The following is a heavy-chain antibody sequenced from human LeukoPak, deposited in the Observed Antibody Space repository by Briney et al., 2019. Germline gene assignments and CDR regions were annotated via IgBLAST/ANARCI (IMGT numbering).Heavy chain of an antibody. CDR1: GGSFSGYY. CDR3: ARGAPQDIVVVPAAPSFDY. CDR2: INHSGST. D-gene: IGHD2-2*01. V-gene: IGHV4-34*01. Sequence: SETLSLTCAVYGGSFSGYYWSWIRQPPGKGLKWIGEINHSGSTNYNPSLKSRVTISVDTSKNQFSLKLSSVTAADTAVYYCARGAPQDIVVVPAAPSFDYWGQGTLVTVSS. J-gene: IGHJ4*02.